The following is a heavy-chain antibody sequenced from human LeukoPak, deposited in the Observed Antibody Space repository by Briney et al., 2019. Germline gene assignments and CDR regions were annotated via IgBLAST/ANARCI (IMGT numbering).Heavy chain of an antibody. Sequence: SETLSLTCTVSGGSISSYYWSWIRQPPGKGLEWIGEINHSGSTNYNPSLKSRVTISVDTSKNQFSLKLSSVTAADTAVYYCARHGISGWKPFDYWGQGTLVTVSS. V-gene: IGHV4-34*01. CDR2: INHSGST. J-gene: IGHJ4*02. CDR3: ARHGISGWKPFDY. CDR1: GGSISSYY. D-gene: IGHD6-19*01.